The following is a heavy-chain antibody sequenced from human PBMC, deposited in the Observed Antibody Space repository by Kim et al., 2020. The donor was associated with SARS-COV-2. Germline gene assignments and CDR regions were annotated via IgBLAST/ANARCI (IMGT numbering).Heavy chain of an antibody. CDR3: ARGGRVVVAGTPDY. D-gene: IGHD2-15*01. CDR1: GGSFDGYY. Sequence: SETLSLTCGVSGGSFDGYYWIWVRQPPGKGLEWIGEINHNRIINYNPSLKSLVTISVDTSKNQFSLKLTSLTAADTAVYYCARGGRVVVAGTPDYWGQGTLVTVSS. CDR2: INHNRII. V-gene: IGHV4-34*01. J-gene: IGHJ4*02.